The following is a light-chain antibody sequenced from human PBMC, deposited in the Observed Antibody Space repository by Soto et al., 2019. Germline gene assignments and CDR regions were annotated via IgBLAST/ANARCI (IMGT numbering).Light chain of an antibody. Sequence: EIESTQSPGTRSLSPGERATLSCMASQSVSREYLAWYQQTPCQAPGLLIYGASSRATGIPDRFSGSGSGTDFTLTISRLEPEDVAVYYCQQYGSSPQTFGQGTKVDIK. CDR1: QSVSREY. CDR2: GAS. V-gene: IGKV3-20*01. J-gene: IGKJ1*01. CDR3: QQYGSSPQT.